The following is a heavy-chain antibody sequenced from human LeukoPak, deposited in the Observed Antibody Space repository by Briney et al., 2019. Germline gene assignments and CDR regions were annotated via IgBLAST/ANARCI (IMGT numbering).Heavy chain of an antibody. CDR3: ARDFLPWYSSGWTVFYGMDV. J-gene: IGHJ6*02. V-gene: IGHV1-18*01. D-gene: IGHD6-19*01. Sequence: AASVKVSCKASGYTFTSYGISWVRQAPGQGLEWMGWISAYNGNTNYAQKLQGRVTMTTDTSTSTAYMELRSLRSDDTAVYYCARDFLPWYSSGWTVFYGMDVWGQGTTVTVSS. CDR2: ISAYNGNT. CDR1: GYTFTSYG.